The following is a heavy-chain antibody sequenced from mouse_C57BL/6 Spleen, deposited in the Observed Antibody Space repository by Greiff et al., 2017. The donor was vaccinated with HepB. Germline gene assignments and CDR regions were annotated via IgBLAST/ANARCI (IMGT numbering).Heavy chain of an antibody. CDR2: INPGSGGT. CDR3: ANWDEGFAY. Sequence: VQRVESGAELVRPGTSVKVSCKASGYAFTNYLIEWVKQRPGQGLEWIGVINPGSGGTNYNEKFKGKATLTADKSSSTAYMQLSSLTSEDSAVYFCANWDEGFAYWGQGTLVTVSA. CDR1: GYAFTNYL. D-gene: IGHD4-1*01. V-gene: IGHV1-54*01. J-gene: IGHJ3*01.